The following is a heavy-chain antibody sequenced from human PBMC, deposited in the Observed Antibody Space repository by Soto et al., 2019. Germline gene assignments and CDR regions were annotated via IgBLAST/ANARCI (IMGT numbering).Heavy chain of an antibody. CDR1: GYTFTSYD. CDR2: MNPNSGNT. D-gene: IGHD3-10*01. Sequence: QVQLVQSGAEVKKPWASVKVSCKASGYTFTSYDINWVRQATGQGLEWMGWMNPNSGNTGYAQKFQGRVTMPSNTCIITAYMELRSLRAEDTAVYYCASRGGFALEMLGWGQGTLVTVSS. J-gene: IGHJ4*02. CDR3: ASRGGFALEMLG. V-gene: IGHV1-8*01.